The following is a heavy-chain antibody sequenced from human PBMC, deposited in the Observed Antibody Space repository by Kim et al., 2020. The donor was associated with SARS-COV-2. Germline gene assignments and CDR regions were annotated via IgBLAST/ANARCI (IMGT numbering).Heavy chain of an antibody. CDR1: GFTFSSYS. CDR2: ISSSSSTI. D-gene: IGHD6-19*01. V-gene: IGHV3-48*02. Sequence: GGSLRLSCAASGFTFSSYSMNWVRQAPGKGLEWVSYISSSSSTIYYADSVKGRFTISRDNAKNSLYLQMNSLRDEDTAVYYCARDKRWLVGYSYYYGMDVWGQGTTVTVSS. CDR3: ARDKRWLVGYSYYYGMDV. J-gene: IGHJ6*02.